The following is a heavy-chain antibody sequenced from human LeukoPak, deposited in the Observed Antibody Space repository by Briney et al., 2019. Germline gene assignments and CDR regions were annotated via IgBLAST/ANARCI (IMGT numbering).Heavy chain of an antibody. CDR1: GFTFSSYS. D-gene: IGHD3-3*01. Sequence: PGGSLRLSCAASGFTFSSYSMNWVRQAPGKGLEWVSSISSSSSYIYYADSVKGRFTISRDNAKNSLYLQMNSLRAEDTAVYYCARDRSVLDFWSGYYQDAFDIWGQGTMVTVSS. J-gene: IGHJ3*02. CDR2: ISSSSSYI. CDR3: ARDRSVLDFWSGYYQDAFDI. V-gene: IGHV3-21*01.